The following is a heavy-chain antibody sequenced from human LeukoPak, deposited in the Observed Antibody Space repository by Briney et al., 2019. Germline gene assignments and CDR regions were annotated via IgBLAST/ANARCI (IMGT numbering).Heavy chain of an antibody. D-gene: IGHD3-10*01. Sequence: GGSLRLSCAASGFTVSSNYMSWVRQAPGKGLEWVSVIYSGGSTYYADSVKGRFTISRHNSNNTLYLQMNTLRAEDTAVYSCARHYGSGTYYNYFVYWGQGTLVTVSS. CDR1: GFTVSSNY. J-gene: IGHJ4*02. V-gene: IGHV3-53*01. CDR2: IYSGGST. CDR3: ARHYGSGTYYNYFVY.